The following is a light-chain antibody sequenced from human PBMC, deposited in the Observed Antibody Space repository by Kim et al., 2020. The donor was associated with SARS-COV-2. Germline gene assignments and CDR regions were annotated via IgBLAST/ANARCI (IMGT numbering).Light chain of an antibody. J-gene: IGLJ2*01. V-gene: IGLV2-18*02. CDR1: SSDVGSYNR. Sequence: QSALTQPPSMSGSPGQSVTISCTGTSSDVGSYNRVSWYQQPPGTAPKLMIYEVSNRPSGVPDRFSGSKSGNTASLTISGLQAEDEADYYCSSYTSSSTLVLGGGTQLTVL. CDR2: EVS. CDR3: SSYTSSSTLV.